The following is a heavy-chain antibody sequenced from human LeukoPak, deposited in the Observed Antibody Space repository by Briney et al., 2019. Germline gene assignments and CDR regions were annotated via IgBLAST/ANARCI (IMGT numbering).Heavy chain of an antibody. Sequence: GGSLRLSCAASGFTFSSYEMNWVRQAPGKGLEWVSYISDSGSTIYYADSVKGRFTISRDNAKNSLYLQMNSLRAEDTAVYYCARKTHLGDFDFWGQGTLVTVSS. CDR2: ISDSGSTI. CDR1: GFTFSSYE. V-gene: IGHV3-48*03. D-gene: IGHD3-10*01. J-gene: IGHJ4*02. CDR3: ARKTHLGDFDF.